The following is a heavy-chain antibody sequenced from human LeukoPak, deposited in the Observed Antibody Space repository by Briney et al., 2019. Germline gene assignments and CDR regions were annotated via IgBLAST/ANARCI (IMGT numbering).Heavy chain of an antibody. V-gene: IGHV3-48*03. CDR3: ARDGTPSYSSGWVYMDV. CDR2: ISASGTLT. CDR1: GFSFSSYE. Sequence: GGSLRLTCAASGFSFSSYEMNWVRQAPGKGLEWISYISASGTLTHYADSVEGRFTISRDNAKNSLYLQMISLRGEDTAVYYCARDGTPSYSSGWVYMDVWGKGTTVTISS. J-gene: IGHJ6*04. D-gene: IGHD6-25*01.